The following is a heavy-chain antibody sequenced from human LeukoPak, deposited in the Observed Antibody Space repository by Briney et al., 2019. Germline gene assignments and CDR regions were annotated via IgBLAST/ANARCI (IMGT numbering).Heavy chain of an antibody. V-gene: IGHV1-2*04. J-gene: IGHJ3*02. D-gene: IGHD2-2*01. CDR3: ARSLDIVVVPAANDAFDI. CDR1: RYTFTGYY. Sequence: GASVKVSCKASRYTFTGYYMHWVRQAPGQGLEWMGWINLNSGGTNYAQKFQGWVTMTRDTSISTAYMELSRLRSDDTAVYYCARSLDIVVVPAANDAFDIWGQGTMVTVSS. CDR2: INLNSGGT.